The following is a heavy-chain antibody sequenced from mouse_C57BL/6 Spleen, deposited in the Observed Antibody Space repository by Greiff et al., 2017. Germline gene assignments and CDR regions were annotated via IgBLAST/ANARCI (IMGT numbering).Heavy chain of an antibody. CDR1: GYTFTSYW. J-gene: IGHJ2*01. CDR3: GKLGRGFDY. CDR2: IDPSDSYT. V-gene: IGHV1-69*01. Sequence: QVQLQQPGAELVMPGASVKLSCKASGYTFTSYWMHWVKQRPGQGLEWIGEIDPSDSYTNYNQKFKGKSTLTVDKSSSTAYMQLSSLTSEDSAVXYCGKLGRGFDYLGQGNPLPVFS. D-gene: IGHD4-1*01.